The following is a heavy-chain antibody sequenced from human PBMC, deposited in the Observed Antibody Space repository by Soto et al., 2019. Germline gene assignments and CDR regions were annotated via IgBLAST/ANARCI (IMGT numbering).Heavy chain of an antibody. V-gene: IGHV4-61*01. CDR3: VRVPVLIAVAGSSSFYYYGMDV. CDR1: GGSVSSGSYY. CDR2: IYYSGST. J-gene: IGHJ6*02. D-gene: IGHD6-19*01. Sequence: SETLSLTCTVSGGSVSSGSYYWSWIRQPPGKGLEWIGYIYYSGSTNYNPSLKSRVTISVDTSKNQFSLKLSSVTAADTAVYYCVRVPVLIAVAGSSSFYYYGMDVWGQGTTVTVSS.